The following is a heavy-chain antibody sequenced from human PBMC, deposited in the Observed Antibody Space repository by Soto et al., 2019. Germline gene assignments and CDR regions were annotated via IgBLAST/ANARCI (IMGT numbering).Heavy chain of an antibody. J-gene: IGHJ6*02. CDR2: ISYDGSNK. V-gene: IGHV3-30*18. Sequence: GESLKISCAASGFTFSSYGMHWVRQAPGKGLEWVAVISYDGSNKYYADSVKGRFTISRDNSKNTLYLQMNSLRAEDTAVYYCAKDSRLRYFDWATAYYGMDVWGQGTTVTVSS. CDR1: GFTFSSYG. D-gene: IGHD3-9*01. CDR3: AKDSRLRYFDWATAYYGMDV.